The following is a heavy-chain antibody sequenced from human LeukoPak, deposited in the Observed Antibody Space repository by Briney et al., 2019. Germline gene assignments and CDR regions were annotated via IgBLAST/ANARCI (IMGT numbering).Heavy chain of an antibody. J-gene: IGHJ3*02. CDR2: ISSSGSYI. CDR1: TXTFSSYT. CDR3: ARASDHDWGSYRWDAFDI. D-gene: IGHD3-16*02. V-gene: IGHV3-21*01. Sequence: PGGSLRLSCAASTXTFSSYTMYWVRQAPGTGLEWVSSISSSGSYIYYADSLKGRFTVSRDNARKSLYLQMNSLRAEDTAVYYCARASDHDWGSYRWDAFDIWGQGTMVTVSS.